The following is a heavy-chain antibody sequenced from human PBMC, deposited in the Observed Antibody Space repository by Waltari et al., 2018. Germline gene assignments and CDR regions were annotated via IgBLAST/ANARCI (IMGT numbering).Heavy chain of an antibody. CDR2: ISSSSSTI. V-gene: IGHV3-48*04. D-gene: IGHD6-13*01. Sequence: EVQLVESGGGLVQPGGSLRLSCAASGFTFSSYSMNWVRQAPGKGLEWVSYISSSSSTIYDADSVKGRFTISRDNAKNSLYLQMNSLRAEDTAVYYCARADRGRAAAGSYYYYMDVWGKGTTVTVSS. J-gene: IGHJ6*03. CDR1: GFTFSSYS. CDR3: ARADRGRAAAGSYYYYMDV.